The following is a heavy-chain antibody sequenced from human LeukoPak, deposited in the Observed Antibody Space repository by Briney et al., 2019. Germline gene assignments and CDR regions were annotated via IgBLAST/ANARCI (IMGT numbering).Heavy chain of an antibody. Sequence: TGGSLRLSCAASGFTFSTYNMNWVRQAPGKGLEWVSYISSSSSTIYYADSVKGRFTISRDNAKNSLDLQMNSLRDEDTAVYYCARARASGRSGFDYWGQGTLVTVSS. D-gene: IGHD2-15*01. CDR2: ISSSSSTI. CDR3: ARARASGRSGFDY. V-gene: IGHV3-48*02. J-gene: IGHJ4*02. CDR1: GFTFSTYN.